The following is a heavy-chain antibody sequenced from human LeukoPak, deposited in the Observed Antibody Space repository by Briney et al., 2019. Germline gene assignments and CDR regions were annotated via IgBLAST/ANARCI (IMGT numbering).Heavy chain of an antibody. J-gene: IGHJ4*02. Sequence: ASVKVSCTASGYIFTSYYMHWVRQAPGQGLEWMAIINPSGGSTSYAQKFQGRVTITRDTSTSTVYMELGSLRSEDTAIYYCARGDSGWYHPPDYWGQGTLVSVSS. CDR1: GYIFTSYY. CDR2: INPSGGST. D-gene: IGHD6-19*01. CDR3: ARGDSGWYHPPDY. V-gene: IGHV1-46*01.